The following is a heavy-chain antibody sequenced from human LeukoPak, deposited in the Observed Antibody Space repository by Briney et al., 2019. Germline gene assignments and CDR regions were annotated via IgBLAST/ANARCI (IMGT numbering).Heavy chain of an antibody. CDR3: ARGYTRQRYCSGGSCYSVGY. CDR2: MNPNSGNT. D-gene: IGHD2-15*01. CDR1: GYTFTSYD. Sequence: ASVKVSCKASGYTFTSYDINWVRQATGQGLEWMGWMNPNSGNTGYAQKFQGRVTMTRNTSISTAYMELSSLRSEDTAVYYRARGYTRQRYCSGGSCYSVGYWGQGTLVTVSS. J-gene: IGHJ4*02. V-gene: IGHV1-8*01.